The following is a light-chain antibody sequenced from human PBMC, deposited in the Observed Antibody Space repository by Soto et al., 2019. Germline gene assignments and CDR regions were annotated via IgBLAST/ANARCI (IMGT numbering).Light chain of an antibody. J-gene: IGKJ1*01. Sequence: EIVLTQSPGTLSLSPGERATLSCRASQSVNINYFAWYQQKSGQAPRLHIYGTSNRASGIPDRFSGSGSGTDFTLSISGLEPEDFAVYFCQQYANSRTFGQGTKVDIK. CDR3: QQYANSRT. V-gene: IGKV3-20*01. CDR1: QSVNINY. CDR2: GTS.